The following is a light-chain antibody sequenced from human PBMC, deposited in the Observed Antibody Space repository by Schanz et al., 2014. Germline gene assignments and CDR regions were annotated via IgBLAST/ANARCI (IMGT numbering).Light chain of an antibody. CDR2: GAS. CDR3: QQYGSSPWT. CDR1: QSVSSSH. Sequence: EIVLTQSPGTLSLSPGERATLSCRASQSVSSSHLAWYQQKPGQAPRLLIYGASSRATGIPDRFSGCGSGTDFTLTISRLEPEDFAVYYCQQYGSSPWTFGQGTKVEIK. V-gene: IGKV3-20*01. J-gene: IGKJ1*01.